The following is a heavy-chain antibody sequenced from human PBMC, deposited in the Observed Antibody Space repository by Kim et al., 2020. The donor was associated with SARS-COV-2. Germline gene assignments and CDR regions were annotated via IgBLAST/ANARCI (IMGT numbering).Heavy chain of an antibody. J-gene: IGHJ4*02. CDR2: INSGASRT. D-gene: IGHD6-19*01. CDR3: AKVMGSSGWCFDN. CDR1: GFTFSSYG. V-gene: IGHV3-23*03. Sequence: GGSLRLSCAASGFTFSSYGMTWVRQAPGKGLECVSVINSGASRTNYADSVKGRFTISRDDSKNTLYLQMNSLRAEDTAVYYCAKVMGSSGWCFDNWGPGT.